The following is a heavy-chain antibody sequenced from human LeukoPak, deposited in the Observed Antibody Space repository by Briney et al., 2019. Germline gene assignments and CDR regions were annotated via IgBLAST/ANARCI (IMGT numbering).Heavy chain of an antibody. J-gene: IGHJ4*02. V-gene: IGHV4-4*02. Sequence: PSGTLSLTCAVSGDSISSSYWWTWVRQSPGKGLEWIGEIYHSGSTNYNPSLKSRVTISVDKSKNQFSLKLSSVTAADTAVHYCARVSLVRGAPDYYFDYWGQGTLVTVSS. CDR1: GDSISSSYW. CDR3: ARVSLVRGAPDYYFDY. D-gene: IGHD3-10*01. CDR2: IYHSGST.